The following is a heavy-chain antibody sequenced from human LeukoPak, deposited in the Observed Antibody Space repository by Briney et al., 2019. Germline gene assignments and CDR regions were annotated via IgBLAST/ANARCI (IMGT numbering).Heavy chain of an antibody. CDR3: AREVVKMAVGATTGYYFDY. CDR1: GYTFTGYG. Sequence: ASVKVSCKPSGYTFTGYGISSVRQAPGQGLEWMGWISAYNGNTNYAQKLQGRVTMTTDTSTSTAYMELRSLRSDDTAVYYCAREVVKMAVGATTGYYFDYWGQGTLVTVSS. CDR2: ISAYNGNT. J-gene: IGHJ4*02. V-gene: IGHV1-18*01. D-gene: IGHD1-26*01.